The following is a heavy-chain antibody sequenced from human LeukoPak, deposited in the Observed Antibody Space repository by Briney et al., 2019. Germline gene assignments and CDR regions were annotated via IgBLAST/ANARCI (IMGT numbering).Heavy chain of an antibody. CDR3: AKDLRGYSGYGISQH. V-gene: IGHV3-30*18. J-gene: IGHJ1*01. Sequence: GGSLRLSCAASGFTFSSYGMHWVRQAPGKGLEWVAVISYDGSNKYYADSVKGRFTISRDNSKNTLYLQMNSLRAEDTAVYYCAKDLRGYSGYGISQHWGQGTLVTVSS. D-gene: IGHD5-12*01. CDR2: ISYDGSNK. CDR1: GFTFSSYG.